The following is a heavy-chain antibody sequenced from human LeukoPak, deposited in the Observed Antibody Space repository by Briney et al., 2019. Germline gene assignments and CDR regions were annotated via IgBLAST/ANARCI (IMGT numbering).Heavy chain of an antibody. CDR2: IQYDGTNK. Sequence: GGSRRLSCAPSGFTFSNYGMHWVRQAPDKGLEWVAFIQYDGTNKYYADSVKGRFTISRDNSKNTLYLQMNSLRAEDTAVYYCAKAPTGTAAAPYYFDFWGQGTLVTVSS. J-gene: IGHJ4*02. D-gene: IGHD6-13*01. CDR1: GFTFSNYG. CDR3: AKAPTGTAAAPYYFDF. V-gene: IGHV3-30*02.